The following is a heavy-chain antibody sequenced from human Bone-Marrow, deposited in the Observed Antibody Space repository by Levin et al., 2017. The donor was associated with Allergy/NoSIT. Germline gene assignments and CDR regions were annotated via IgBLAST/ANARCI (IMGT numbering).Heavy chain of an antibody. J-gene: IGHJ5*02. CDR3: ARGWETGKTSGEYFDP. CDR1: SGSFSGYY. D-gene: IGHD3-16*01. V-gene: IGHV4-34*01. Sequence: SETLSLTCAVYSGSFSGYYWSWIRQPPGKGLEWIGQINDRGSTKYNPSLKSRVTISVDTSKKQFSLKMTSVNAADTAVYFCARGWETGKTSGEYFDPWGQGTLVTVSS. CDR2: INDRGST.